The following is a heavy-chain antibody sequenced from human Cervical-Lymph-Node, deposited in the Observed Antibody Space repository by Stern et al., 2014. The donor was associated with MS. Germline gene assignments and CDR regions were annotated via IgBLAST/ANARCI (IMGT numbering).Heavy chain of an antibody. CDR3: ARDSLGYYGMDV. CDR1: GGTFSSYA. CDR2: IIPIFGTA. J-gene: IGHJ6*02. Sequence: QVQLGQSGAEVKKPGSSVKVSCKASGGTFSSYAISWVRQAPGQGLERMGGIIPIFGTANYAQKFQGRVTITADESTSTAYMELSSLRSEDTAVYYCARDSLGYYGMDVWGQGTTVTVSS. V-gene: IGHV1-69*01.